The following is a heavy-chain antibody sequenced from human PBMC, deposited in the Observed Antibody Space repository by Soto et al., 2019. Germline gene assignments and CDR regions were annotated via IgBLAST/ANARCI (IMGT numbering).Heavy chain of an antibody. D-gene: IGHD6-6*01. Sequence: ASVKVSCKASGYTFTSYGISWARQAPGQGLEWMGWISAYNGNTSYAQKLQGRVTMTTDTSTSTAYMELRSLRSDDTAVYYCARVPTPRIAARHVRYYYYYMDVSGKATTVTVSS. J-gene: IGHJ6*03. CDR1: GYTFTSYG. CDR3: ARVPTPRIAARHVRYYYYYMDV. V-gene: IGHV1-18*01. CDR2: ISAYNGNT.